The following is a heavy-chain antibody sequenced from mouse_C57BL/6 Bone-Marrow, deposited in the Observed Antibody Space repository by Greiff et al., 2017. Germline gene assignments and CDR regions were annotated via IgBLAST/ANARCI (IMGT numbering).Heavy chain of an antibody. V-gene: IGHV3-6*01. CDR1: GYSITSGYY. D-gene: IGHD1-1*01. CDR3: AREVSPTTVVAYPYAMDY. Sequence: EVKLQESGPGLVKPSQSLSLTCSVTGYSITSGYYWNWIRQFPGNKLEWMGYISYDGSNNYNPSLKNRISITRDTSKNQFFLKLNSVTTEDTATYYCAREVSPTTVVAYPYAMDYWGQGTSVTVSS. CDR2: ISYDGSN. J-gene: IGHJ4*01.